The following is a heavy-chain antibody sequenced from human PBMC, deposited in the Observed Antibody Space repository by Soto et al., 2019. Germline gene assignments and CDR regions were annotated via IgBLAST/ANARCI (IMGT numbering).Heavy chain of an antibody. CDR2: ITPYNGNA. V-gene: IGHV1-18*04. Sequence: ASVKVSCKASGYTFSNFGINWVRQAPGQGLEWMGWITPYNGNANYAQKYQDRLTVTTDTSTNTAYLELRSLRSDDTAVYFCARARMYSGAYHDYWGQGTLVTVSS. CDR3: ARARMYSGAYHDY. J-gene: IGHJ4*02. CDR1: GYTFSNFG. D-gene: IGHD1-26*01.